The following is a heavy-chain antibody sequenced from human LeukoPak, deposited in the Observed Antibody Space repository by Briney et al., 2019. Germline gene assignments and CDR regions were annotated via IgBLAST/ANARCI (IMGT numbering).Heavy chain of an antibody. J-gene: IGHJ3*02. CDR2: IYYSGST. CDR1: GGSISSGDYY. D-gene: IGHD5-24*01. Sequence: PSQTLSLTCTVSGGSISSGDYYWSWIRQPPGTGLEWIGYIYYSGSTYYNPSLKSRVTISVDTSKNQFSLKLSSVTAADTAVYYCARGSWGDGYNLWSAFDIWGQGTMVTVSS. CDR3: ARGSWGDGYNLWSAFDI. V-gene: IGHV4-30-4*01.